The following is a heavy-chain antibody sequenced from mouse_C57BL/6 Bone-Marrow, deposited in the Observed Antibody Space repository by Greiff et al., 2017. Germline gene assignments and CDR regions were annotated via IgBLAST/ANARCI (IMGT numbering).Heavy chain of an antibody. J-gene: IGHJ1*03. CDR2: IYPGDGDT. V-gene: IGHV1-82*01. Sequence: QVQLKESGPELVKPGASVKISCKASGYAFSSSWMNWVKQRPGKGLEWIGRIYPGDGDTNYNGKVTGKATLTAAKSSSTAYVQLGSLTSEGSAVYFSASGYFDVWGTGTTVTVSS. CDR1: GYAFSSSW. CDR3: ASGYFDV.